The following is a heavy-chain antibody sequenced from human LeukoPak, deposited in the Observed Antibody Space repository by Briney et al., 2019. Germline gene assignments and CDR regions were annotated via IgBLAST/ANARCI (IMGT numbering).Heavy chain of an antibody. J-gene: IGHJ3*02. CDR1: GFTFSSYG. V-gene: IGHV3-30*02. D-gene: IGHD3-22*01. CDR2: IRYDGSNK. Sequence: GGSLRLSCAASGFTFSSYGMHWVRQAPGKGLEWVAFIRYDGSNKYYADSVKGRFTISRDNSKNTLYLQMNSLRAEDTAVYYCAKDVPYYYDSSGYNSEDAFDIWGQGTMVTVSS. CDR3: AKDVPYYYDSSGYNSEDAFDI.